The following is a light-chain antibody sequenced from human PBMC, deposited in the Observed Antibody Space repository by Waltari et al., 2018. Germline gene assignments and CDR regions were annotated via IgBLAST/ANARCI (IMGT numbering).Light chain of an antibody. V-gene: IGKV2-30*01. J-gene: IGKJ2*01. CDR3: MQGTHWPYT. Sequence: DVVMTQSPLSLPVTLGQPASISGKSSPSLVFSDGNTPLKWVQQRPGHAPRRLIYKVSIRDSGVPDRFSGSGSGTDFTLKISRVEAEDVGVYYCMQGTHWPYTFGQGTKLDI. CDR1: PSLVFSDGNTP. CDR2: KVS.